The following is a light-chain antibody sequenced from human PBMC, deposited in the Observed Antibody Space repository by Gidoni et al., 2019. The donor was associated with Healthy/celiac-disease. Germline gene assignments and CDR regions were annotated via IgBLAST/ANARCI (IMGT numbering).Light chain of an antibody. V-gene: IGKV2-28*01. CDR2: LGY. CDR1: QSLLHSNGYTY. Sequence: DIVLTQSPLSLPVTPGAPASISCRSSQSLLHSNGYTYLDWYLQKPGQSPQLLIYLGYNRASGVPDRFRGSGSGTDFTLKISRVEAEDVGVYYCMQALQTPPTFGQGTKVEIK. J-gene: IGKJ1*01. CDR3: MQALQTPPT.